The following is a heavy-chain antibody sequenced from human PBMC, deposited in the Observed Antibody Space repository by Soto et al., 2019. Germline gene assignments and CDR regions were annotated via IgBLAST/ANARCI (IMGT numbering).Heavy chain of an antibody. CDR3: TRRIEVAGTYYFEY. V-gene: IGHV3-15*07. J-gene: IGHJ4*02. CDR2: IKSISDGETT. D-gene: IGHD6-19*01. Sequence: LLVESGGGFVQPGGSLRLSCVASGFTFSHAWMDWVRQAPGKGLEWVGRIKSISDGETTNYAASVAGRFTISRDDSKNTLFLHVNSLKTEATGVYYCTRRIEVAGTYYFEYWGQGTLVTVSS. CDR1: GFTFSHAW.